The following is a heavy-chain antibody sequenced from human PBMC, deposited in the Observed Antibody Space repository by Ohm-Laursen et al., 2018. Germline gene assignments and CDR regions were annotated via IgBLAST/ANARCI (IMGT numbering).Heavy chain of an antibody. CDR2: ISATGGAT. J-gene: IGHJ4*02. CDR1: GFTFSTYA. D-gene: IGHD2/OR15-2a*01. CDR3: AREISHSPDY. Sequence: SLRLSCTASGFTFSTYAMNWVHQAPGKGLEWVSTISATGGATYYADSVKGRFTISRDNSKNTLFLQMNSLRAEDTAIYYCAREISHSPDYWGQGTLVTVSS. V-gene: IGHV3-23*01.